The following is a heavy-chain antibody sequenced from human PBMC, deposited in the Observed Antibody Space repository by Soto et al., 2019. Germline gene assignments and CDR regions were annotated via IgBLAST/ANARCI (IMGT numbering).Heavy chain of an antibody. CDR2: ISAYNGNT. V-gene: IGHV1-18*01. J-gene: IGHJ4*02. D-gene: IGHD3-3*01. Sequence: GASVKVSCKASGYTFTSYGISWVRQAPGQGLEWMGWISAYNGNTNYAQKLQGRVTMTTDTSTSTAYMELRSLRSDDTAVYYCARDRTIFGVVSPGYWGQGTLVTVSS. CDR3: ARDRTIFGVVSPGY. CDR1: GYTFTSYG.